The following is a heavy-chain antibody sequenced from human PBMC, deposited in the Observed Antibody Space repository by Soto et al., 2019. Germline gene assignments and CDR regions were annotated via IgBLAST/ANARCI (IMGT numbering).Heavy chain of an antibody. CDR1: GFTFNNYG. J-gene: IGHJ4*02. V-gene: IGHV3-30*03. Sequence: QVKLVESGGGVVQPGRSLRLSCAASGFTFNNYGMHWVRQAPGKGLEWVAMISYDGSYKYYADSVKGRFTISRDTSKDTLYLQMNSLRAEDTAVYYCADARVGDSHFDFGGQGTLVTV. CDR2: ISYDGSYK. CDR3: ADARVGDSHFDF. D-gene: IGHD1-26*01.